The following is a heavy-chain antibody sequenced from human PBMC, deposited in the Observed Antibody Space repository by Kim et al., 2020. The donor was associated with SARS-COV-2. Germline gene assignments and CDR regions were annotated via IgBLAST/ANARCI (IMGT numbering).Heavy chain of an antibody. CDR3: ASSVGYYYYYGMDV. V-gene: IGHV1-69*13. Sequence: SVKVSCKASGGTFSSYAISWVRQAPGQGLEWMGGIIPIFGTANYAQKFQGRVTITADESTSTAYMELSSLRSEDTAVYYCASSVGYYYYYGMDVWGQGTTVTVSS. J-gene: IGHJ6*02. CDR2: IIPIFGTA. CDR1: GGTFSSYA.